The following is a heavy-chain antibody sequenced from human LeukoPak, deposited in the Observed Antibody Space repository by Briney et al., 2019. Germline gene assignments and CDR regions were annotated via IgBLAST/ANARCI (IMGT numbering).Heavy chain of an antibody. CDR1: GFTFSDHY. V-gene: IGHV3-72*01. CDR3: ARRQWLTIHWYFDL. D-gene: IGHD6-19*01. Sequence: GGSLRLSCAASGFTFSDHYMDWVRQAPGKGLEWVGRIRNKANIYTTEYAASVKGRFTISRDDSKNSLYLQMNSLKTEDTAVYYCARRQWLTIHWYFDLWGRGTLVTVSS. J-gene: IGHJ2*01. CDR2: IRNKANIYTT.